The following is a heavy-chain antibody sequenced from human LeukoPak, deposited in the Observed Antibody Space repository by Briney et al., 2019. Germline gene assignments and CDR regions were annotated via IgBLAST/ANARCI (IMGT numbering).Heavy chain of an antibody. CDR3: ASGPLYGGNRRGSDYYYYYYMDV. D-gene: IGHD4-23*01. J-gene: IGHJ6*03. CDR1: GGTFSSYA. V-gene: IGHV1-69*05. CDR2: IIPIFGTA. Sequence: GASVKVSCKASGGTFSSYAISWVRQAPGQGLEWMGGIIPIFGTANYAQKFQGRVTITTDESTSTAYMELSSLRSEDTAVYYCASGPLYGGNRRGSDYYYYYYMDVWGKGTTVTVSS.